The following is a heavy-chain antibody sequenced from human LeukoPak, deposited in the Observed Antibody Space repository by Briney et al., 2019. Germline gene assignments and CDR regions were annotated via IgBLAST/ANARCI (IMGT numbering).Heavy chain of an antibody. J-gene: IGHJ4*02. CDR2: ISYDGSNK. CDR1: GFTLSSYA. CDR3: AREQVDWWWDY. Sequence: GSLRLSCAASGFTLSSYAMHWVRQAPGKGLEWVAVISYDGSNKYYADSVKGRFTISRDNSKNTLYLQMNSLRAEDTAVYYCAREQVDWWWDYWGQGTLVTVSS. V-gene: IGHV3-30-3*01. D-gene: IGHD2-21*01.